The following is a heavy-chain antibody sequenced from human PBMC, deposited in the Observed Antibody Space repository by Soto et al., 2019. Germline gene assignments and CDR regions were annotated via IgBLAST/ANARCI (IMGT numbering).Heavy chain of an antibody. CDR1: ECGFVIYW. Sequence: PGGSLRLSCAASECGFVIYWMGWVRQAPGKGLEWVANINPDGSGEYYLDSVKGRFTISRDNAKNSVYLQMNSLVGDDTAVYYCARENWFFDYWGQGTPVTVSS. CDR2: INPDGSGE. CDR3: ARENWFFDY. D-gene: IGHD3-10*01. J-gene: IGHJ4*02. V-gene: IGHV3-7*01.